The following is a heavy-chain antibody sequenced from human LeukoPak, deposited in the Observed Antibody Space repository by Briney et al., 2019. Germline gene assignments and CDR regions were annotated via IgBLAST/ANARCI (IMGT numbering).Heavy chain of an antibody. V-gene: IGHV1-46*01. D-gene: IGHD2-2*02. CDR2: INPSGGST. Sequence: ASVTVSCKASGYTFTSYYMHWVRQAPGQGLQGMGIINPSGGSTNYAQKFQDRVTMTRDMSTSTAYMELSSLTSDDTAVYYCARGGGMPENAVLPATILYYFYYMDVWGEGTTVTASS. CDR1: GYTFTSYY. J-gene: IGHJ6*03. CDR3: ARGGGMPENAVLPATILYYFYYMDV.